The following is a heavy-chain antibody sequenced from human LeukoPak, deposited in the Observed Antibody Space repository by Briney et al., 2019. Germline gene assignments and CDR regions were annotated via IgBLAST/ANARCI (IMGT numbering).Heavy chain of an antibody. D-gene: IGHD6-19*01. Sequence: GGSLRLSCAASGFTFSSYAMHWVRQAPGKGLGWVAVISYDGSNKYYADSVKGRFTISRDNSKNTLYLQMNSLRADDTAVYYCAGQWLVNEEAFDPWGQGTLVTVSS. CDR3: AGQWLVNEEAFDP. J-gene: IGHJ5*02. CDR2: ISYDGSNK. CDR1: GFTFSSYA. V-gene: IGHV3-30-3*01.